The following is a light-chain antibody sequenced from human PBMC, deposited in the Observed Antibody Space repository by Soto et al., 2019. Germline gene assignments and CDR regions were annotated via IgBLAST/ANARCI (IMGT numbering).Light chain of an antibody. J-gene: IGKJ1*01. CDR2: DAS. CDR3: QQYNGYSPWT. V-gene: IGKV1-5*01. Sequence: ASVGDKVTFACRASQSIYSYLTWDHSPPGKAPKVLLFDASILASGVPSRFSGSGYGTEFTLTIRSLQRDDLATYYCQQYNGYSPWTFGQGTKVDIK. CDR1: QSIYSY.